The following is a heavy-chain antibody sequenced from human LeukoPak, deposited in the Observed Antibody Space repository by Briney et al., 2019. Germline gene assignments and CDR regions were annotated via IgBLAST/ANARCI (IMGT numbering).Heavy chain of an antibody. J-gene: IGHJ6*03. V-gene: IGHV7-4-1*02. CDR1: GYTFTGYY. Sequence: GASVKVSCKASGYTFTGYYMHWVRQAPGQGLEWIGWINTNTGNPTYAQGFTGRFVFSLDTSASTAYLQISSLKAEDTAVYYCARDHSYYDFWSGYYWTPDYYYYMDVWGKGTTVTVSS. CDR3: ARDHSYYDFWSGYYWTPDYYYYMDV. CDR2: INTNTGNP. D-gene: IGHD3-3*01.